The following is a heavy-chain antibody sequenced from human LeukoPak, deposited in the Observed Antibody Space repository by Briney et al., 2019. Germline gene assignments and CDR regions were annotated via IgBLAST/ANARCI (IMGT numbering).Heavy chain of an antibody. CDR3: ARRPGGVLADTDFFES. V-gene: IGHV5-10-1*01. D-gene: IGHD1-26*01. Sequence: GESLKISCQDSGHGLSTHYINWVRQMPGKGLEWMGRIDPSDSYTNYNPSFQGHVTFTADKSTTTAYLQWTSLKASDTAIYYCARRPGGVLADTDFFESWGQGTLVTVSS. J-gene: IGHJ4*02. CDR2: IDPSDSYT. CDR1: GHGLSTHY.